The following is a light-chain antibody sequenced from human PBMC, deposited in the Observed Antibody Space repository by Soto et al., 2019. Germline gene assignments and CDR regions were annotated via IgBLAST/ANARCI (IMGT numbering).Light chain of an antibody. CDR1: SSDVGGYNY. Sequence: QSLLTQPASVSGSPGQSITISCTGTSSDVGGYNYVSWYQQHPGKAPKLMIFEVNNRPSGVSNRFSGSKSGITASLTISGLQADDEADYYCSSYTSSSTLVFGGGTKLTVL. CDR2: EVN. V-gene: IGLV2-14*01. CDR3: SSYTSSSTLV. J-gene: IGLJ2*01.